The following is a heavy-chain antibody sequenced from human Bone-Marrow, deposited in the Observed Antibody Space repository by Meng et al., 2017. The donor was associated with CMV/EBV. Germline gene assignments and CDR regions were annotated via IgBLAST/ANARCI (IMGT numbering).Heavy chain of an antibody. V-gene: IGHV1-8*03. Sequence: ASVKVSCKASGYTFTSYDINWVRQATGQGLEWMGWMNPNSGDTGYAQKFQGRVTITRNTSISTAYMELSSLRSEDTAVYYCARGPAADSHNWFAPWGQGTRVTCSS. D-gene: IGHD2-2*01. CDR3: ARGPAADSHNWFAP. CDR2: MNPNSGDT. J-gene: IGHJ5*02. CDR1: GYTFTSYD.